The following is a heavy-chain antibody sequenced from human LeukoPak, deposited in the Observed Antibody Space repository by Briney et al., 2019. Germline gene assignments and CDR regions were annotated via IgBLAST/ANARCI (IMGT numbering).Heavy chain of an antibody. Sequence: PGRSLRLSCAASGFTFSSYGMHWVRQAPGKGLEWVSYISPSSGYTNYADSVKGRFTISRDNAKNSLFLQMNSLRAEDTAMYYCARAHGKQWLVHWGQGTLVTVSS. CDR1: GFTFSSYG. V-gene: IGHV3-21*05. D-gene: IGHD6-19*01. CDR3: ARAHGKQWLVH. J-gene: IGHJ4*02. CDR2: ISPSSGYT.